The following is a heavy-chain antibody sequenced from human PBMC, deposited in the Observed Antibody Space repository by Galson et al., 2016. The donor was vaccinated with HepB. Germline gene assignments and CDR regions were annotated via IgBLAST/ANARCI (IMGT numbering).Heavy chain of an antibody. D-gene: IGHD2-2*01. CDR1: GFVFSTYS. V-gene: IGHV3-48*02. Sequence: SLRLSCAASGFVFSTYSMNWVRQAPGKGLEWLSYISSSSTTIYYADSVKGRFTISRDNAKNSLYLQMSSLRDEDTAVYYCARDGLAVVVPAAPGLSYYQYYGLDVWGQGTTVTVSS. CDR3: ARDGLAVVVPAAPGLSYYQYYGLDV. CDR2: ISSSSTTI. J-gene: IGHJ6*02.